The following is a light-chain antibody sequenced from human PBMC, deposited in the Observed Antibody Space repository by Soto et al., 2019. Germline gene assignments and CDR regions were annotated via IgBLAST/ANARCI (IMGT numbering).Light chain of an antibody. CDR3: AAWDDSLNGWV. V-gene: IGLV1-44*01. CDR2: SNN. CDR1: SSYIGSNT. Sequence: QSVLTQPPSASGTPGQRVTISCYGSSSYIGSNTVNWYQQLPGTAPKLLIYSNNQRPSGVPDRFSGSKSGTSASLATSGLQSEDEADYYCAAWDDSLNGWVFGGGTKLTVL. J-gene: IGLJ3*02.